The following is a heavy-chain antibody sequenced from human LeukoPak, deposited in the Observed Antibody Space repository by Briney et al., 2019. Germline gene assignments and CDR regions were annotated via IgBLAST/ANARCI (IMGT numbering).Heavy chain of an antibody. Sequence: PSETLSLTCTVSGGSISSGDYYWSWIRQPPGKGLEWIGEINHSGSTNYNPSLKSRVTISVDTSKNQFSLKLSSVTAADTAVYYCARVRSSTSFDYWGQGTLVTVSS. V-gene: IGHV4-39*07. CDR2: INHSGST. CDR1: GGSISSGDYY. D-gene: IGHD2-2*01. CDR3: ARVRSSTSFDY. J-gene: IGHJ4*02.